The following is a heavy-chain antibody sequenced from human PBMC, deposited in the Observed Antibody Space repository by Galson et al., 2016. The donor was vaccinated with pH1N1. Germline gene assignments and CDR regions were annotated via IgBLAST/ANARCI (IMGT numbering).Heavy chain of an antibody. D-gene: IGHD4-17*01. Sequence: QSGAEVKKPGESLKISCKGSGYNFASSWIGWVRQMPGKGLEWMGIIYLGGSLVRYSPSFQGQVTISADKSINIVYLQWSSLKASGTAIYYCARQNDYGDYRGDAFDIWGQGTMVTVSS. CDR2: IYLGGSLV. CDR3: ARQNDYGDYRGDAFDI. CDR1: GYNFASSW. J-gene: IGHJ3*02. V-gene: IGHV5-51*01.